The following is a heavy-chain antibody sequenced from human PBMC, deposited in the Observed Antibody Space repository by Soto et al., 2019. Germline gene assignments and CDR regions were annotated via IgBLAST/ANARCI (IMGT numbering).Heavy chain of an antibody. Sequence: EVQLVESGGGLVQPGGSLRLSCAASGFTFSTYWMTWVRQPPGKGLEWVANMEQDGSETYYVDSVRGRFTVSRDNAKNSLYLQMNGLRVEDTAVYYCVCGGNFFIYWGQGTLVTVSP. V-gene: IGHV3-7*01. CDR1: GFTFSTYW. CDR3: VCGGNFFIY. CDR2: MEQDGSET. D-gene: IGHD3-16*01. J-gene: IGHJ4*02.